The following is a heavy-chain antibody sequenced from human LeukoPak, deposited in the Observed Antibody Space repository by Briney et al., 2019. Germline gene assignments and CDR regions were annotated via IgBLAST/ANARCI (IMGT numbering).Heavy chain of an antibody. D-gene: IGHD3-10*01. Sequence: GGSQGLSCAASGFSVSNNYMSWVRQAPGRGLEWVSVMYSGGNTDYADSVKGRFTISRDNSRDTLYLQMNSLRVEDTAVYFCARESGFGELFPFAFDYWGQGALVTVAS. V-gene: IGHV3-66*01. CDR2: MYSGGNT. CDR1: GFSVSNNY. CDR3: ARESGFGELFPFAFDY. J-gene: IGHJ4*02.